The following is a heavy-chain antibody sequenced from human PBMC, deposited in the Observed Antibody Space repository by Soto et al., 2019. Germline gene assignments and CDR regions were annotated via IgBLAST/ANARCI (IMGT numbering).Heavy chain of an antibody. V-gene: IGHV2-26*01. J-gene: IGHJ4*02. D-gene: IGHD2-15*01. CDR2: IFSNDEK. CDR1: GFSRSNARMG. Sequence: QVTLKESGPVLVKPTETLTLTCTVSGFSRSNARMGVSWIRQPPGKALEWLAHIFSNDEKSYGTALKSRLTISKDTSKSQVVLTMTTIDPVDTATYYCAGIGWSTTDYFDYWGQGTLVTFSS. CDR3: AGIGWSTTDYFDY.